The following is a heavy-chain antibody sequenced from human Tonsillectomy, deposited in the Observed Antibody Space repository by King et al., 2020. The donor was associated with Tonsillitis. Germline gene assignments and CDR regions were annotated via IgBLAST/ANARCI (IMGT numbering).Heavy chain of an antibody. CDR1: GFTFSSYG. CDR2: ISYDGSNK. J-gene: IGHJ6*02. V-gene: IGHV3-30*18. D-gene: IGHD2-2*01. CDR3: AKDWGQVVVVPYGMDV. Sequence: VQLVESGGGVVQPGRSLRLSCAASGFTFSSYGMHWVRQAPGKGLEWVAVISYDGSNKYYADSVKGRFTISRDNSKNTLYLQMNSLRAEDTAVYYCAKDWGQVVVVPYGMDVWGQGTTVTVSS.